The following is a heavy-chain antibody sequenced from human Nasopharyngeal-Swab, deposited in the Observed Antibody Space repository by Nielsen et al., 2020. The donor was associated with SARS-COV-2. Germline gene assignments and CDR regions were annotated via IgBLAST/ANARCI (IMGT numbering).Heavy chain of an antibody. J-gene: IGHJ6*02. V-gene: IGHV4-39*01. Sequence: GSLRLSCTVSGGSISSSSYYWGWIRRPPGKGLEWIGSIYYSGSTYYNPSLNSRVTISVDTSKNQFSLKLRYVTATDTAVYYCARGSSATLYYYYYGLDVWGQGTTVTVSS. D-gene: IGHD6-13*01. CDR2: IYYSGST. CDR1: GGSISSSSYY. CDR3: ARGSSATLYYYYYGLDV.